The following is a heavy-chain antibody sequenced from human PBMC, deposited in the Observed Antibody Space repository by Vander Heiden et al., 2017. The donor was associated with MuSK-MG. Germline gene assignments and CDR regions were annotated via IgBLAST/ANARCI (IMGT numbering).Heavy chain of an antibody. J-gene: IGHJ4*02. V-gene: IGHV3-23*01. D-gene: IGHD3-10*01. CDR2: ISGSGGST. CDR1: GFTFSRYV. CDR3: AKDLSHYYGSGSFFDY. Sequence: EVQLFESGGGLVRPGGSLRLSWPAPGFTFSRYVMSWVRQAPGKGLEWVSGISGSGGSTYYTDSVKGRFTISRDNSKNTLYLQMNSLRAEDTAVYYCAKDLSHYYGSGSFFDYWGQGTLVTVSS.